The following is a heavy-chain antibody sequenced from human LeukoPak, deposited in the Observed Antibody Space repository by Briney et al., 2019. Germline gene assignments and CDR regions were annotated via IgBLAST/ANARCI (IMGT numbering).Heavy chain of an antibody. J-gene: IGHJ4*02. CDR1: GGSISSSSYY. CDR3: ARQESGSYYGFVDY. CDR2: IYYSGST. D-gene: IGHD1-26*01. V-gene: IGHV4-39*01. Sequence: SETLSLTCTVSGGSISSSSYYWGWIRQPPGKGLEWIGSIYYSGSTYYNPSLKSRVTISVDTSKNQFSLKLRSVTAADTAVYYCARQESGSYYGFVDYWGQGTLVTVSS.